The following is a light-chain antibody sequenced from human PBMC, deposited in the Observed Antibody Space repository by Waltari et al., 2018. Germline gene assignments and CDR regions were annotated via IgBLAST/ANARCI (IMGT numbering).Light chain of an antibody. CDR3: QVWDTSSDHMV. V-gene: IGLV3-21*02. J-gene: IGLJ3*02. CDR1: DIGYKS. CDR2: DDG. Sequence: SYVLTQAPSVSVAPGQTARIPCTGRDIGYKSVHGYQQKPGQAPVVVVYDDGDRPSRIPERFSGSNSANTATLTISRVEAGDEADYYCQVWDTSSDHMVFGGGTKLTVL.